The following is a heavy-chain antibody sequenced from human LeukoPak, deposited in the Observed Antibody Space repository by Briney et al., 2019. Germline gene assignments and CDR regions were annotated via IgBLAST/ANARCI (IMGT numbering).Heavy chain of an antibody. CDR1: GGTFSSYA. V-gene: IGHV1-69*05. D-gene: IGHD3-22*01. Sequence: SVKVSCKASGGTFSSYAISWVRQAPGQGREWMGRIIPIFGTANYAQKFQGRVTITTDESTSTAYMELSSLRSEDTAVYYCAREGDSSGYYYKKVYYFDYWGQGTLVTVSS. CDR2: IIPIFGTA. CDR3: AREGDSSGYYYKKVYYFDY. J-gene: IGHJ4*02.